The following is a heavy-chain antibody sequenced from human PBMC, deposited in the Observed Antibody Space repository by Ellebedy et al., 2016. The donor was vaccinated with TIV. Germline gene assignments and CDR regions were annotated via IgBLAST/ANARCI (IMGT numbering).Heavy chain of an antibody. D-gene: IGHD6-19*01. V-gene: IGHV3-48*02. J-gene: IGHJ3*02. Sequence: GESLKISXAASGFTFRSHGMYWVRQAPGKGLEWVSYISSSSSTIYYADSVKGRFTISRDNAKNSLYLQMNSLRDEDTAVYYCARAESSSGWYGAFDIWGQGTMVTVSS. CDR2: ISSSSSTI. CDR1: GFTFRSHG. CDR3: ARAESSSGWYGAFDI.